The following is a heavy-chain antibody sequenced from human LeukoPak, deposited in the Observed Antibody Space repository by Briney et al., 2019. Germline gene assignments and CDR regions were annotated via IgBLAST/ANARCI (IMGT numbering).Heavy chain of an antibody. CDR1: GFTFRNYA. V-gene: IGHV3-23*01. J-gene: IGHJ4*02. Sequence: PGGSLRLSCAASGFTFRNYAMGWVREAPGKGLECVSAISDDSSKTSYADSVKGRCTISRDYSKNTLYLQMNSLRAEDTAVYYCAKEGPDYGDYRSGDYFDFWGQGTLVTVSS. D-gene: IGHD4-17*01. CDR2: ISDDSSKT. CDR3: AKEGPDYGDYRSGDYFDF.